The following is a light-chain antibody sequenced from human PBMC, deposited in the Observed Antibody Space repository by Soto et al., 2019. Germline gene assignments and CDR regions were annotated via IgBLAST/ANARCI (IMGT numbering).Light chain of an antibody. V-gene: IGLV2-14*01. CDR3: SSYTSSSTPIYV. CDR1: SNDIVGYNY. J-gene: IGLJ1*01. CDR2: DVS. Sequence: QFVLTQPASVSGSPGQSITISCTGTSNDIVGYNYVSWYQQHPGKAPKLMIYDVSNRPSGVSNRFSGSKSGNTASLTISGLQAEDEADYYCSSYTSSSTPIYVFGTGTKVTVL.